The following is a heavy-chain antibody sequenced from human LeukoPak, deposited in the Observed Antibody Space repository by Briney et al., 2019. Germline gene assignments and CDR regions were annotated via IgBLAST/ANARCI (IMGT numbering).Heavy chain of an antibody. J-gene: IGHJ3*02. V-gene: IGHV4-59*08. CDR3: ARRRDYYDSSGYRGAFDI. D-gene: IGHD3-22*01. CDR1: GVSISSYY. Sequence: SETLSLTCTVSGVSISSYYWSWIRQPPGKGLEWIGYIYYSGSTNYNPSLKSRVTMSVDTSKNQFSLKLSSVTAADTAVYYCARRRDYYDSSGYRGAFDIWGQGTMVTVSS. CDR2: IYYSGST.